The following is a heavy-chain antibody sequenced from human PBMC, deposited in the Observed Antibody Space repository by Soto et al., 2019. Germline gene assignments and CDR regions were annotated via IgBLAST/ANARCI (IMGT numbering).Heavy chain of an antibody. CDR3: TLIPNYDYVGSVGY. D-gene: IGHD3-16*01. Sequence: PGGSLRLSCAASGFTFSASAMHWVRQASGKGLEWVGRIRSKANSYATAYAASVKGRFTISRDDSKNTAYLQMNSLRTEDTAVYYCTLIPNYDYVGSVGYWGQGTLVTVSS. CDR2: IRSKANSYAT. V-gene: IGHV3-73*01. CDR1: GFTFSASA. J-gene: IGHJ4*02.